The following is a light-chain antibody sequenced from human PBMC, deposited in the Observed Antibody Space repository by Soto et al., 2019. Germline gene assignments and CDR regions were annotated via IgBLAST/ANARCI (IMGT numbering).Light chain of an antibody. CDR2: DVS. V-gene: IGKV1-5*01. Sequence: DTKMTPTHSNLFASVGDRVPITCRASQTISSWLAWYQQKPGKAPKLLIYDVSSLESGVPSRFSGSGSGTEFTLTISSLQSEDFAVYYGLQYNDRWTFGQGTKVDIK. J-gene: IGKJ1*01. CDR3: LQYNDRWT. CDR1: QTISSW.